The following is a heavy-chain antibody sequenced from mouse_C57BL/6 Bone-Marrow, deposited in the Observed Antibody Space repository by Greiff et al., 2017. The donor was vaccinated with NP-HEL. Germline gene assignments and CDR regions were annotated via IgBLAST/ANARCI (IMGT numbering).Heavy chain of an antibody. CDR3: AKNYYGSSSFDY. V-gene: IGHV5-17*01. CDR1: GFTFSDYG. CDR2: ISSGSSTI. J-gene: IGHJ2*01. Sequence: DVKLVESGGGLVKPGGSLKLSCAASGFTFSDYGMHWVRQAPEKGLEWVAYISSGSSTIYYADTVKGRFTISRDNAKNTLFLQMTSLRSEDTAMDYCAKNYYGSSSFDYWGQGTTLTVSS. D-gene: IGHD1-1*01.